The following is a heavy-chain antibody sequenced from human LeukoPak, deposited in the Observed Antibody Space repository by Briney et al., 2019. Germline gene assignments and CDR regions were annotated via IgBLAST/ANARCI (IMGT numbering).Heavy chain of an antibody. D-gene: IGHD3-10*01. CDR1: GFTFDDYA. J-gene: IGHJ4*02. Sequence: GRSLRLSCAASGFTFDDYAMHWVRQAPGKGLEWVSGISWNSGSIGYADSVKGRFTISRDNSKNTLYLQMDSLRAEDTAVYYCAKDSQILLWFGELAYFDFWGQGTLVTVSS. CDR3: AKDSQILLWFGELAYFDF. V-gene: IGHV3-9*01. CDR2: ISWNSGSI.